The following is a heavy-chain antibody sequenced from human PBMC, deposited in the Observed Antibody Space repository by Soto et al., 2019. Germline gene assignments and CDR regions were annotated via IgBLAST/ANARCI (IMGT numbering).Heavy chain of an antibody. CDR1: GGSISSSPYY. J-gene: IGHJ4*02. V-gene: IGHV4-39*01. CDR2: IYYSGNT. Sequence: QLQLQESGPGLVKPSETLSLTCTVSGGSISSSPYYWDWIRQPPGRGLEWIGSIYYSGNTYYNPSLKTRVTISVDTSKNQFSLRLSAVTAADTAVYYCARRATASGSGRDYWGQGTLVTASS. D-gene: IGHD3-10*01. CDR3: ARRATASGSGRDY.